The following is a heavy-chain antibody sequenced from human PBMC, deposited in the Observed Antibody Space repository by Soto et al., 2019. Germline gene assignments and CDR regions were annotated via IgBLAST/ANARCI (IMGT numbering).Heavy chain of an antibody. CDR1: GFTVSSNY. V-gene: IGHV3-7*05. J-gene: IGHJ6*02. Sequence: GGSLRLSCAASGFTVSSNYMSWVRQAPGKGLEWVANIKQDGSEKYYVDSVKGRFTISRDNAKNSLYLQMNSLRAEDTAVYYCARDSRMVYANYYYYGMDVWGQGTTVTVSS. CDR3: ARDSRMVYANYYYYGMDV. D-gene: IGHD2-8*01. CDR2: IKQDGSEK.